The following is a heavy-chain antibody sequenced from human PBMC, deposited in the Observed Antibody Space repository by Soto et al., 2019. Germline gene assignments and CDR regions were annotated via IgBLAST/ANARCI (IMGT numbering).Heavy chain of an antibody. J-gene: IGHJ6*02. CDR1: GFTFSSYG. V-gene: IGHV3-30*18. CDR2: ISYDGSNK. D-gene: IGHD3-10*02. Sequence: QVQLVESGGGVVQPGRSLRLSCAASGFTFSSYGMHWVRQAPGKGLEWVAVISYDGSNKYYADSVKGRFTISRDKSKNSLYLQMNSLRAEDTAVYYCAKDCKPLFVYGMDVWGQGTTVTVSS. CDR3: AKDCKPLFVYGMDV.